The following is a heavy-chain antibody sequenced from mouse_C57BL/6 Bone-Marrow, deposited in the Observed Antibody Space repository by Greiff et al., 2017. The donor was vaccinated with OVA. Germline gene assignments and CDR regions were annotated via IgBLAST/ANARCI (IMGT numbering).Heavy chain of an antibody. CDR1: GFTFSSYG. Sequence: EVKLQESGGDLVKPGGSLKLSCAASGFTFSSYGMSWVRQTPDKRLEWVATISSGGSYTYYPDSVKGRFTISRDNAKNTLYLQMSSLKSEDTAMYYCARDYYGSGNFDYWGQGTTLTVSS. V-gene: IGHV5-6*01. D-gene: IGHD1-1*01. CDR2: ISSGGSYT. CDR3: ARDYYGSGNFDY. J-gene: IGHJ2*01.